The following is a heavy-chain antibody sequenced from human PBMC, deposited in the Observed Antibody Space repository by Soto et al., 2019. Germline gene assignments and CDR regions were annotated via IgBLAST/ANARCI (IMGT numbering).Heavy chain of an antibody. CDR2: IFSNDEK. Sequence: SGPTLVNPTETLTLTCTVSGFSFSNARMGVSWIRQPPGKALEWLAHIFSNDEKSYSTSLKSRLTISKDTSKSQVVLTMTNMDPVDTATYYCARMRWDCSGGSCYRFMDVWGKGTTVTGSS. CDR1: GFSFSNARMG. V-gene: IGHV2-26*01. D-gene: IGHD2-15*01. CDR3: ARMRWDCSGGSCYRFMDV. J-gene: IGHJ6*03.